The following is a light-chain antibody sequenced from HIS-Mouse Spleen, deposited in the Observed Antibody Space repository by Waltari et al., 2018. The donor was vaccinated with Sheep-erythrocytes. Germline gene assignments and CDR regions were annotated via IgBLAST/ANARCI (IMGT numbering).Light chain of an antibody. CDR3: CSYAGSSTPWV. V-gene: IGLV2-23*01. CDR1: SSDVGSYNL. J-gene: IGLJ3*02. Sequence: QSALTQPASVSGSPGQSITISCTGTSSDVGSYNLVSWYQQHPGKAPKLMIYEGSKGPSVVSHRFSGSKSGNTASLTIAGRQAEDEAGYYCCSYAGSSTPWVFGGGTKLTVL. CDR2: EGS.